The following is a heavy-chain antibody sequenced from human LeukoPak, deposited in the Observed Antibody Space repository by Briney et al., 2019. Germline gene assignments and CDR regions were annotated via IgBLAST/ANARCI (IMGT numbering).Heavy chain of an antibody. CDR2: INPNSGGT. Sequence: EASVKVSCKASGYTFTGYYMHWVRQAPGQGLEWMGWINPNSGGTNYAQKFQGRVTMTRDTSISTAYMELSRLRSDDTAVYYCARLGIPYYDSSGCYEEYFQHWGQGTLVTVSS. CDR3: ARLGIPYYDSSGCYEEYFQH. CDR1: GYTFTGYY. V-gene: IGHV1-2*02. J-gene: IGHJ1*01. D-gene: IGHD3-22*01.